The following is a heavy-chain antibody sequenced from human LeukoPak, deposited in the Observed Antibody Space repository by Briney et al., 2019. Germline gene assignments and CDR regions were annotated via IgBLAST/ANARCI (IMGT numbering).Heavy chain of an antibody. D-gene: IGHD2/OR15-2a*01. J-gene: IGHJ3*02. CDR2: INRSGST. V-gene: IGHV4-34*01. CDR3: ARDYFRKGNAFDI. Sequence: SETLSLTCAVYGGSLSYYYWSWIRQPPEKGLEWIGEINRSGSTNYNPSLKSRVSISVDTSKNQFSLKLSSVTAADTAVYYCARDYFRKGNAFDIWGQGTVVTVSS. CDR1: GGSLSYYY.